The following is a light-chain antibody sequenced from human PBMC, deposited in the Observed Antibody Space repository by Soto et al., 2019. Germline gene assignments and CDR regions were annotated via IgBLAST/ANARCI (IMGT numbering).Light chain of an antibody. CDR2: EVD. J-gene: IGLJ1*01. V-gene: IGLV2-8*01. CDR1: KNEIGVYDF. CDR3: KSYAGSNTYV. Sequence: QSVLTQPPSASGSPGQTVTISYTGTKNEIGVYDFDSWYQHHPGNATRLNIYEVDQRASGFPDRFSGSESGNTASLTFSELQAADEADYFCKSYAGSNTYVFGSGTKV.